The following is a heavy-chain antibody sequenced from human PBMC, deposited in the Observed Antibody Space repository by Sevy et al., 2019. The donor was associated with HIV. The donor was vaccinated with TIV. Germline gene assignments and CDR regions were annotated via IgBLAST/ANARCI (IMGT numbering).Heavy chain of an antibody. CDR1: GYTFTDYY. CDR3: AKLLIVVDDGFDV. D-gene: IGHD3-22*01. Sequence: ASVMVSCKASGYTFTDYYLHWLRQAPGQGLEWMGWINPNTGATNYAQKFKGRVTMTRDTSMSTAFMDLTRLRSDDTAVYYCAKLLIVVDDGFDVWGQGTMVTVS. V-gene: IGHV1-2*02. J-gene: IGHJ3*01. CDR2: INPNTGAT.